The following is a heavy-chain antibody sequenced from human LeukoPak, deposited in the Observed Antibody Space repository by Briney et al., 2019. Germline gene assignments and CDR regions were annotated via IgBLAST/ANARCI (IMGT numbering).Heavy chain of an antibody. D-gene: IGHD2-15*01. CDR1: GFTFSSYS. V-gene: IGHV3-48*04. J-gene: IGHJ6*02. CDR2: ISSSSSTI. CDR3: ARDCSGGSCYSGWGYYYGMDV. Sequence: GGSLRLSCAASGFTFSSYSMNWVRQAPGKGLGWVSYISSSSSTIYYTDSVKGRFTISRDNAKNSLYLQMNSLRAEDTAVYSCARDCSGGSCYSGWGYYYGMDVWGHGTTVTVSS.